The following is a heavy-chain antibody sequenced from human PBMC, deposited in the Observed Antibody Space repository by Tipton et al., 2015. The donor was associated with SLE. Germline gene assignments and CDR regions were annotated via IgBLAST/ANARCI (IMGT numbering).Heavy chain of an antibody. CDR3: AKGLITLGMDV. V-gene: IGHV3-33*08. CDR1: GFTFSSYW. Sequence: SLRLSCAASGFTFSSYWMHWVRQAPGKGLEWVAVIWYDGSNKYYADSVKGRFTISRDNSKNTLYLQMNSLRAEDTAVYYCAKGLITLGMDVWGQGTTVTVSS. CDR2: IWYDGSNK. D-gene: IGHD3-22*01. J-gene: IGHJ6*02.